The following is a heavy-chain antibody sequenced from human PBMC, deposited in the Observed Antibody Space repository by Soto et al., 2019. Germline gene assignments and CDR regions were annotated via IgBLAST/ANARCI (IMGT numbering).Heavy chain of an antibody. D-gene: IGHD6-6*01. J-gene: IGHJ4*02. Sequence: SETLSLTCTVSGGSISSYYWSWIRQPPGKGLEWIGYIYYSGSTNYNPSLKSRVTISVDTSKNQFSLKLSSVTAADTAVYYCARHYQRAAHFDYWGQGTLVTVSS. CDR3: ARHYQRAAHFDY. V-gene: IGHV4-59*01. CDR2: IYYSGST. CDR1: GGSISSYY.